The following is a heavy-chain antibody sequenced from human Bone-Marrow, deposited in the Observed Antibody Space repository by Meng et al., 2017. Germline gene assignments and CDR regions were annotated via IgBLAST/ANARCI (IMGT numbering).Heavy chain of an antibody. CDR1: GFTFSGSA. CDR3: TIHTSGHI. V-gene: IGHV3-73*01. CDR2: IRSKANSYAT. Sequence: GESLKISCAASGFTFSGSAMHWVRQASGKGLEWVGRIRSKANSYATAYAASVKGRFTISRDDSKNTAYLQMNSLKTEDTALYYCTIHTSGHIWGRGTMVTVSS. J-gene: IGHJ3*02. D-gene: IGHD6-19*01.